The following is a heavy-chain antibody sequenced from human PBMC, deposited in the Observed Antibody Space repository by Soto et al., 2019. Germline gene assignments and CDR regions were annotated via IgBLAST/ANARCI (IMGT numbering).Heavy chain of an antibody. CDR2: ISYDGSNK. V-gene: IGHV3-30*14. CDR3: ARIQRISMIVVSKPYFDY. Sequence: GGSLRLSCAASGFTFSTYAMHWVRQAPGKGLEWVAVISYDGSNKHYSTSLKSRLTISRDTSKSQVVLTMTNMDPVDTATYYCARIQRISMIVVSKPYFDYWGQGALVTVSS. J-gene: IGHJ4*02. CDR1: GFTFSTYA. D-gene: IGHD3-22*01.